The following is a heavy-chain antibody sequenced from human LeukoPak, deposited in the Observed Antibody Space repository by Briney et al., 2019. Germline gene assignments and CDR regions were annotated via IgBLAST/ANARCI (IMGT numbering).Heavy chain of an antibody. D-gene: IGHD3-22*01. Sequence: ASVKVSRKASGYTFVNHFIYWLRQAPGQGLEWMGWINPNVGGTVSAQKFQGRVTMTRDTSSSTAYMELNSLTSADTAVYYCARVTASGFYFFNSWGQGTLITVSS. J-gene: IGHJ4*02. CDR2: INPNVGGT. CDR1: GYTFVNHF. CDR3: ARVTASGFYFFNS. V-gene: IGHV1-2*02.